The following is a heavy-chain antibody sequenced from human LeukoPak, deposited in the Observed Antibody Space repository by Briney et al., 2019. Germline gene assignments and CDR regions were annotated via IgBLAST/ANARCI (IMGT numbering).Heavy chain of an antibody. V-gene: IGHV1-46*01. CDR3: ARDFVVGATPLAFDY. CDR1: GYTFTNYY. Sequence: ASVKVSCKASGYTFTNYYMHWVRQAPGQGLEWMGIINPSGGSTNYAQKFQGRVTMTRDTSTSTVYMDLSSLRSEDTAVYCCARDFVVGATPLAFDYWGQGTLVTVSS. D-gene: IGHD1-26*01. CDR2: INPSGGST. J-gene: IGHJ4*02.